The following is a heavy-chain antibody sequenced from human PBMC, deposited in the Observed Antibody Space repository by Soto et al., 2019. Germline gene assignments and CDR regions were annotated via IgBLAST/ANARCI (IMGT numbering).Heavy chain of an antibody. CDR1: GGSISSYS. CDR3: ASDQSFWSGYYTDVFDS. CDR2: IYYSGST. J-gene: IGHJ5*01. D-gene: IGHD3-3*01. Sequence: PSETLSFTCTVSGGSISSYSRSLIRQPPGKGLEWIGYIYYSGSTNYNPSLKSRVTISVDTSKNQFSLKMSSVTAADTAVYYCASDQSFWSGYYTDVFDSWGQGTLVTVSS. V-gene: IGHV4-59*01.